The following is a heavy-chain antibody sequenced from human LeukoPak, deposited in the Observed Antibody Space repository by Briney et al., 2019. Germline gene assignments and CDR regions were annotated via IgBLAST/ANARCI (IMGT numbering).Heavy chain of an antibody. V-gene: IGHV4-34*01. CDR2: INHSGST. CDR1: GGSFSGYY. J-gene: IGHJ6*03. D-gene: IGHD1-26*01. CDR3: ARHRGMKSYPLSNYYYYMDV. Sequence: PSETLSLTCAVYGGSFSGYYWSWIRQPPGKGLEWIGEINHSGSTNYNPSLKSRVTISVDTSKNQFSLKLSSVAAADTAVYYCARHRGMKSYPLSNYYYYMDVWGKGTTVTISS.